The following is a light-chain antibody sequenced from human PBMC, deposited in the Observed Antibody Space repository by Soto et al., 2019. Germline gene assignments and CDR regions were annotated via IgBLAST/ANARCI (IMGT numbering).Light chain of an antibody. CDR1: SSNIGAGYD. V-gene: IGLV1-40*01. CDR3: QSYDSSLSAYV. J-gene: IGLJ1*01. Sequence: QSVLTQPPSVSGAPGQRVTIAWTESSSNIGAGYDVHWYQQLPGTAPKLLIYGNSNRPSGVPDRFSGSKSGTSASLAITGLQAEDEADYYCQSYDSSLSAYVFGTGTKLTVL. CDR2: GNS.